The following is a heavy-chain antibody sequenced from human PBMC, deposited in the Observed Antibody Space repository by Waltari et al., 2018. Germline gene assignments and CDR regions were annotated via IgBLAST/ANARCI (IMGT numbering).Heavy chain of an antibody. Sequence: EVQLVESGGGLIQPGGSLRLSCAASGFIVSSNYMSWVRQAPGRGLELVSLIYSGGSTYYADSVKGLFTISRDNSKNTLYLQMDSLSVEDTAVYYCARWQQWPVRAFDYWGQGTLVTVSS. CDR2: IYSGGST. J-gene: IGHJ4*02. D-gene: IGHD6-19*01. V-gene: IGHV3-53*01. CDR1: GFIVSSNY. CDR3: ARWQQWPVRAFDY.